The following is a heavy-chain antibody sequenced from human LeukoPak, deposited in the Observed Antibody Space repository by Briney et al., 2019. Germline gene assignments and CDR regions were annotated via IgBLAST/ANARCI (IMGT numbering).Heavy chain of an antibody. Sequence: GGSLRLSCVASGFTLSTYWMHWVRHAPGKGLVWVSRINSDGSATNYADSVMVRFTISRDSAKNTLYLQMNSLRPEDTAVYYCARVGYVLLWFGELVYWGQGTLVTVSS. J-gene: IGHJ4*02. CDR2: INSDGSAT. CDR1: GFTLSTYW. CDR3: ARVGYVLLWFGELVY. D-gene: IGHD3-10*01. V-gene: IGHV3-74*01.